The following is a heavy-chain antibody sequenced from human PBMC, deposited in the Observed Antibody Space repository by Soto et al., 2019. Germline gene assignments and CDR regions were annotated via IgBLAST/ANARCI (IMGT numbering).Heavy chain of an antibody. V-gene: IGHV3-23*01. CDR3: ARDYLIVLVPATRMDV. J-gene: IGHJ6*02. D-gene: IGHD2-2*01. CDR2: ISGSGGST. Sequence: GGSLTLSCAASGLTFGSYAMSWVRQAPGKGLEWVSAISGSGGSTYYADSVKGRFTISRDNSKNTLYLQMNSLRAEDTAVYYCARDYLIVLVPATRMDVWGQGTTVTVSS. CDR1: GLTFGSYA.